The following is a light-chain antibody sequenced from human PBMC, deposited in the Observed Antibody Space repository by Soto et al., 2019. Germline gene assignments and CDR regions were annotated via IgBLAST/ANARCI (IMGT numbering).Light chain of an antibody. CDR2: EGS. Sequence: QSVLTQPASVSGSPGQSITISCTGTSSDVGSYNLVSWYQQNPGKAPKLMIYEGSKRPSGVSNRFSGSKSGNTASLTISGLQAEDEADYYCCSYAGSSTLFGGGTKVTVL. V-gene: IGLV2-23*01. CDR1: SSDVGSYNL. J-gene: IGLJ2*01. CDR3: CSYAGSSTL.